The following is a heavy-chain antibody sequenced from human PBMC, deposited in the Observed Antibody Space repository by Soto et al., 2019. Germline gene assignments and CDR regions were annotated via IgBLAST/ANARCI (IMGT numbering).Heavy chain of an antibody. CDR1: GGSISSYY. J-gene: IGHJ6*02. CDR3: ARDLLGYCSSSTCYDYYGMDV. D-gene: IGHD2-2*01. Sequence: QVQLQESGPGLVKPSETLSLTCTVSGGSISSYYWSWIRQPPGKGLEWIGYMFYSGSTSYNPSLKSRVTMSVDTSKNQFSLKLSSVTAADTAVYYCARDLLGYCSSSTCYDYYGMDVWGQGTTVTVSS. V-gene: IGHV4-59*01. CDR2: MFYSGST.